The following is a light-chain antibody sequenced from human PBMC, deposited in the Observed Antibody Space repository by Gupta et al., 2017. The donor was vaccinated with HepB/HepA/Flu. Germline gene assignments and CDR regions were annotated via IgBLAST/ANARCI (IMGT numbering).Light chain of an antibody. CDR1: QSINKN. CDR3: QQSYSALFS. J-gene: IGKJ2*03. CDR2: CAS. V-gene: IGKV1-39*01. Sequence: DIQMTQSPSSLSASVRDSVTITCRASQSINKNLNWYQQKPGKAPNLLIYCASSLQSGVPSRFSGSGSGTDFTLTISSLQPEDVATYYCQQSYSALFSFGQGTKVEIK.